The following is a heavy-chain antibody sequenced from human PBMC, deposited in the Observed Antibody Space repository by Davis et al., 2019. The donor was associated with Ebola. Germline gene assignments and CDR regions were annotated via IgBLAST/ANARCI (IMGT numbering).Heavy chain of an antibody. J-gene: IGHJ3*02. CDR1: GGTFSSYA. CDR2: IIPIFGTA. V-gene: IGHV1-69*06. D-gene: IGHD5-24*01. Sequence: SVKVSCKASGGTFSSYAISWVRQAPGQGLEWMGGIIPIFGTANYAQKFQGRVTITADKSTSTAYMELSSLRSEDTAVYYCARDWDGYNSGAFDIWGQGTMVTVSS. CDR3: ARDWDGYNSGAFDI.